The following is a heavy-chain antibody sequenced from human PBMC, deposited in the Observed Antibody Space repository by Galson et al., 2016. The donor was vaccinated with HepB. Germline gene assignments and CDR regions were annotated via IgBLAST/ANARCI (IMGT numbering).Heavy chain of an antibody. CDR3: ARGDIVGAIFDN. CDR2: INWNGGST. V-gene: IGHV3-20*04. J-gene: IGHJ4*02. CDR1: RFKFDDYG. Sequence: SLRLSCAASRFKFDDYGMSWVRQAPGKGLEWVSGINWNGGSTGYVDSVKGRFTISRDNAKNSLYLQMNSLRAEDTAVYYCARGDIVGAIFDNWGQGTLVTVSS. D-gene: IGHD1-26*01.